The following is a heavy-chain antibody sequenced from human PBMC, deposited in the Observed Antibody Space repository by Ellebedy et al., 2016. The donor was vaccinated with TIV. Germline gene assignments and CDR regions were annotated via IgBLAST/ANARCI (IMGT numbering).Heavy chain of an antibody. CDR1: GFTFSTYA. V-gene: IGHV3-30-3*01. CDR3: ARSRPPYGYASGNSLLDYYGMDV. D-gene: IGHD3-10*01. CDR2: LSYDGTKT. Sequence: GGSLRLSXAASGFTFSTYALHWVRQGPGKGLEWVAVLSYDGTKTHYADSVKGRFTISRDNSKNTLYLQMNSLRAEDMAVYYCARSRPPYGYASGNSLLDYYGMDVWGQGTTVTVSS. J-gene: IGHJ6*02.